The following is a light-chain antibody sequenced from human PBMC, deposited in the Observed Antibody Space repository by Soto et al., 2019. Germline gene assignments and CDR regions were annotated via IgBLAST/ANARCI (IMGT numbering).Light chain of an antibody. CDR2: RTS. V-gene: IGKV3-20*01. Sequence: EIVLTQSPGTLSLSPGERATLSCRASQSVSSSSLAWYQQKPGQAPRVIIYRTSSRATGIPDRFSGSGSGTDFSLPISRLEPEDFAVYFCQQYCSSPTFGQGTKVEIK. CDR1: QSVSSSS. CDR3: QQYCSSPT. J-gene: IGKJ1*01.